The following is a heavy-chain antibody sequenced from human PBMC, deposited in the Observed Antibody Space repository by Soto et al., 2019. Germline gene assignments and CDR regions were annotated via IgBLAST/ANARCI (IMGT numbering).Heavy chain of an antibody. V-gene: IGHV1-69*02. Sequence: SVKVSCKASGGTLSSYTISWVRQAPGQGLEWMGRIIPILGIANYAQKFQGRVTITADKSTSTAYMELSSLRSEDTAVYYCARGQYDILTGSLYYYYYMDVWGKGTTVTVS. CDR2: IIPILGIA. J-gene: IGHJ6*03. CDR3: ARGQYDILTGSLYYYYYMDV. D-gene: IGHD3-9*01. CDR1: GGTLSSYT.